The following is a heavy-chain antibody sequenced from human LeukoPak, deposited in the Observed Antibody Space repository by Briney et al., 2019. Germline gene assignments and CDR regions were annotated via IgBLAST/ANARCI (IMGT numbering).Heavy chain of an antibody. Sequence: PGGSLRLSCAASGFAFGNYAMGWVRQAPGKGLEWVSSIDSSGSYTPSADSVKGRFTISRDNSENTVYLQMNSLRAEDTAVYSCAKISTVTKNFHHWGQGTLVTVSS. J-gene: IGHJ4*02. V-gene: IGHV3-23*01. D-gene: IGHD4-17*01. CDR3: AKISTVTKNFHH. CDR2: IDSSGSYT. CDR1: GFAFGNYA.